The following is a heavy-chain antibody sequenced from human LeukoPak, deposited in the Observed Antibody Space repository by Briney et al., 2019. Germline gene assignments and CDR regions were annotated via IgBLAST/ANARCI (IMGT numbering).Heavy chain of an antibody. V-gene: IGHV1-18*01. CDR3: ARGQQVRYCSGGSCSVPDY. D-gene: IGHD2-15*01. J-gene: IGHJ4*02. CDR1: GYTFTSYG. Sequence: ASVKVSCKASGYTFTSYGISWVRQAPGQGLEWMGWISAYNGNTNYAQKLQGRVTMTTDTSTSTAYMELRSLRSDDTAVYYCARGQQVRYCSGGSCSVPDYWGQGTLVTVSS. CDR2: ISAYNGNT.